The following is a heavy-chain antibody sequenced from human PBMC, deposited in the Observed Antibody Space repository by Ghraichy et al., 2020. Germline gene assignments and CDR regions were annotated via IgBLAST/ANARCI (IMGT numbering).Heavy chain of an antibody. CDR3: ARDDYYDSSGYYPKKNYYYYGMDV. J-gene: IGHJ6*02. CDR1: GGTFSSYA. Sequence: SVKVSCKASGGTFSSYAISWVRQAPGQGLEWMGGIIPIFGTANYAQKFQGRVTITADESTSTAYMELSSLRSEDTAVYYCARDDYYDSSGYYPKKNYYYYGMDVWGQGTTVTVSS. V-gene: IGHV1-69*13. D-gene: IGHD3-22*01. CDR2: IIPIFGTA.